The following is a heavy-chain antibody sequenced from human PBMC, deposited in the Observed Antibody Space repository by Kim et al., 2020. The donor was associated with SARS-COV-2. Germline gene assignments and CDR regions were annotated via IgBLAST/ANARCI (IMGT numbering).Heavy chain of an antibody. CDR2: MNPNSGNT. D-gene: IGHD6-19*01. Sequence: ASVKVSCKASGYTFTSYDINWVRQATGQGLEWMGWMNPNSGNTGYAQKFQGRVTMTRNTSISTAYMELSSLRSEDTAVYYCARLWSSGRDNWFDPWGQGTLVTVSS. V-gene: IGHV1-8*01. CDR3: ARLWSSGRDNWFDP. CDR1: GYTFTSYD. J-gene: IGHJ5*02.